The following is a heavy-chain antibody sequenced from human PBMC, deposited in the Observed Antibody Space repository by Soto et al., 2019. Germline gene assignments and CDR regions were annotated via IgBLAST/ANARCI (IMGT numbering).Heavy chain of an antibody. V-gene: IGHV3-30-3*01. CDR2: TSNDGSNT. CDR3: ARGNLDV. Sequence: QVQVVESGGGVVQPGKSLRLSCAASAFTLSKFVMHWVRQAPGRGLEWVAVTSNDGSNTFYADSVKGRFTISRDNSKNTVYLQMNSLRTEDTAVYYCARGNLDVWGQGTTVTXSS. D-gene: IGHD1-7*01. CDR1: AFTLSKFV. J-gene: IGHJ6*02.